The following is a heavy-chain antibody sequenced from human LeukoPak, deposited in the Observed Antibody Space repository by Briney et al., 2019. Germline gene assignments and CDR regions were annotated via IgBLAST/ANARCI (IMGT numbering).Heavy chain of an antibody. CDR2: IIPIFGTA. V-gene: IGHV1-69*13. CDR1: GGTFSSYA. CDR3: AREYDDSSGFNWFDP. D-gene: IGHD3-22*01. J-gene: IGHJ5*02. Sequence: SVKVSCKASGGTFSSYAISWVRQAPGQGLEWMGGIIPIFGTANYAQKFQGRVTITADESTGTAYMELSSLRSEDTAVYYCAREYDDSSGFNWFDPWGQGTLVTVSS.